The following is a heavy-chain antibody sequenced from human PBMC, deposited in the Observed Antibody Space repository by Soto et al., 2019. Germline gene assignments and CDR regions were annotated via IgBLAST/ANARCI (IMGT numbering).Heavy chain of an antibody. Sequence: APVKVSCKASGGTFSSYAISWVRQAPGQALEWMGGIIPIFGTANYAQKFQGRVTITADESTSTAYSELCRLRSEDTAVYYCSRGRNWKGQRDYYYYGMGVWGRGTTCTVSS. CDR1: GGTFSSYA. J-gene: IGHJ6*02. V-gene: IGHV1-69*13. CDR3: SRGRNWKGQRDYYYYGMGV. CDR2: IIPIFGTA. D-gene: IGHD1-1*01.